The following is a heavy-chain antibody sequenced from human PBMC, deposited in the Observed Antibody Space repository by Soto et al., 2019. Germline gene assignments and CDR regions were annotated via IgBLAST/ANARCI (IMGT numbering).Heavy chain of an antibody. Sequence: QLQLQESGPGLVKPSETLSLTCTFSGGSISSSSYYWGWIRQPPGKGREWIGSIYYSGSTYYNPSLKSRVSKSLGTPKNQFSLQLSSVPAADTAVYYCARRLKPPTIFGVVNGNWFYPWGQGTLVTVSS. J-gene: IGHJ5*02. D-gene: IGHD3-3*01. V-gene: IGHV4-39*01. CDR3: ARRLKPPTIFGVVNGNWFYP. CDR2: IYYSGST. CDR1: GGSISSSSYY.